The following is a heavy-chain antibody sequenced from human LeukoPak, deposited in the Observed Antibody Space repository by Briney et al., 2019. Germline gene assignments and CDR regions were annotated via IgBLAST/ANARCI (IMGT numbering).Heavy chain of an antibody. CDR3: VRAKGGPGSTWAFDI. D-gene: IGHD6-13*01. CDR2: LNSDGSSS. CDR1: GFTFGSYA. V-gene: IGHV3-74*01. J-gene: IGHJ3*02. Sequence: HPGGSLRLSCAASGFTFGSYAMNWVRQAPGKGLVWVSRLNSDGSSSAFADSMKGRFTISRDNAKNTLYLQMNSLRAEDTAVYFCVRAKGGPGSTWAFDIWGQGTMVTVSS.